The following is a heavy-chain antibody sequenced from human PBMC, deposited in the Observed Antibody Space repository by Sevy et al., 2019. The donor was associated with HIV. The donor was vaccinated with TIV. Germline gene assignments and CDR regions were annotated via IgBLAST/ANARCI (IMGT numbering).Heavy chain of an antibody. CDR3: ARDRYSYFDY. Sequence: GGYLRLSCAASGFTFSSYWMSWVRQAPGKGLEWVANIKQDGSEKYYVDSVKGRFTISRDNAKNSLYLQMNSMRAVATAVYDCARDRYSYFDYWGQGTLVTVSS. CDR2: IKQDGSEK. V-gene: IGHV3-7*01. CDR1: GFTFSSYW. D-gene: IGHD5-18*01. J-gene: IGHJ4*02.